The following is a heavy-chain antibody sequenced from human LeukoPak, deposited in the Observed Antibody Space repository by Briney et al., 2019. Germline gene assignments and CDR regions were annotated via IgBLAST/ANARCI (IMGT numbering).Heavy chain of an antibody. J-gene: IGHJ4*02. CDR3: AKSRLTTAVTAASDS. CDR1: GFTFNNYG. V-gene: IGHV3-23*01. D-gene: IGHD4-17*01. CDR2: ISGNAAIT. Sequence: GGSLRLSCAASGFTFNNYGMNWVRRAPGKGLEWLSAISGNAAITYYADSVKGWFFISRDNFRNTLYLEMSSLRADDAAAYYCAKSRLTTAVTAASDSWGQGTLVIVSS.